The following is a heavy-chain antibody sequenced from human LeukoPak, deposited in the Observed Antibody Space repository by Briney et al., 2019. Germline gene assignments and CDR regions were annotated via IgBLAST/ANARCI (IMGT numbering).Heavy chain of an antibody. J-gene: IGHJ5*02. D-gene: IGHD6-13*01. CDR3: ARGTGIAAAGTTRFDP. CDR2: ISYDGSNK. V-gene: IGHV3-30*04. CDR1: GLTFSSYA. Sequence: PGGSLRLSCAASGLTFSSYAMHWVRQAPGKGLEWVAVISYDGSNKYYADSVKGRFTISRDNSKNTLYLQMNSLRAEDTAVYYCARGTGIAAAGTTRFDPWGQGTLVTVSS.